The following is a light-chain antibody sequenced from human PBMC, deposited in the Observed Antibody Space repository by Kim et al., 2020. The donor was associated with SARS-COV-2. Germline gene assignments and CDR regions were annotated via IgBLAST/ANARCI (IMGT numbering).Light chain of an antibody. Sequence: DIQMTQSPSSLSASVGDRVTITCRSSRNINNYLNWYQQKPGKAPNLLIYAASSLQGGVPSRFSGSGSGTHFTLTISSLQPEDSATYYCQQSYSTPRITFGQGTRLEIK. J-gene: IGKJ5*01. CDR2: AAS. CDR1: RNINNY. CDR3: QQSYSTPRIT. V-gene: IGKV1-39*01.